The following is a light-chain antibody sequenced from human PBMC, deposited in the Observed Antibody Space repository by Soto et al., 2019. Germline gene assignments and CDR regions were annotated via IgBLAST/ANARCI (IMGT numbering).Light chain of an antibody. CDR2: TAS. Sequence: DIQLTPSPSLLSASVGDRVTITCRASHDISTYLAWYQQKPGKAPKLLMYTASSLQDGVPSRFSGSGSGTDFTLTISSLQPEDFATYYCQHSKTNSLPITFGQGTRLEIK. CDR3: QHSKTNSLPIT. CDR1: HDISTY. J-gene: IGKJ5*01. V-gene: IGKV1-9*01.